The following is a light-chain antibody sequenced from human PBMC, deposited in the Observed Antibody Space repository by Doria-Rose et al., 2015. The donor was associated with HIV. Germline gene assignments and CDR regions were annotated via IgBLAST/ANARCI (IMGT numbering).Light chain of an antibody. Sequence: TQSPGTLSLSPGERATLSCRASQSFSSTYLAWYQQKPGQAPSLLIYDGSTRATGIPDRFSASGSGTDFTLTINRLEPEDFALYYCHQYGTSRGTFGQGTRLEIK. CDR1: QSFSSTY. CDR3: HQYGTSRGT. V-gene: IGKV3-20*01. CDR2: DGS. J-gene: IGKJ5*01.